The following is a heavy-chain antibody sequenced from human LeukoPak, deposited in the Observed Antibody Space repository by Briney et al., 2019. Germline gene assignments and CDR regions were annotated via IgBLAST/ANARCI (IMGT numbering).Heavy chain of an antibody. V-gene: IGHV1-24*01. J-gene: IGHJ4*02. CDR3: ATDRRYDFWSGYSTNLNFDY. CDR1: GYTLTELS. CDR2: FDPEDGET. D-gene: IGHD3-3*01. Sequence: ASVKVSCKVSGYTLTELSMHWVRQAPGKGLEWMGGFDPEDGETIYAQKFQGRVTMTEDTSTDTAYMELSSLRSEDTAVYYCATDRRYDFWSGYSTNLNFDYWGQGTLVTVSS.